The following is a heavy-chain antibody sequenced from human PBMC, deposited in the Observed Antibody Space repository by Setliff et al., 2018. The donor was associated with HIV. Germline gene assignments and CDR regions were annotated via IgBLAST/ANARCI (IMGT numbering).Heavy chain of an antibody. V-gene: IGHV1-8*02. CDR3: ARGRSLVRGSGSPEYYYMDV. Sequence: ASVKVSCKASGYTLTSYEINWVRQATRQGLEWMGWMNPNSGDTGYAQKFQGRVTMTRNTSISTAFMELSSLRSEDTAVYYCARGRSLVRGSGSPEYYYMDVWGKGTTVTVSS. CDR1: GYTLTSYE. CDR2: MNPNSGDT. J-gene: IGHJ6*03. D-gene: IGHD3-10*01.